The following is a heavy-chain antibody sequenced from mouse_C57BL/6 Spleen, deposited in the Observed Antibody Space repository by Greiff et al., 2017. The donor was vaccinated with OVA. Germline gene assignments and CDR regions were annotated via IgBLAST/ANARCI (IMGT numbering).Heavy chain of an antibody. CDR3: ARSTMVTTKDYYAMDY. V-gene: IGHV1-53*01. J-gene: IGHJ4*01. CDR2: INPSNGGT. CDR1: GYTFTSYW. Sequence: QVQLKQPGTELVKPGASVKLSCKASGYTFTSYWLHWVKQRPGQGLEWIGNINPSNGGTNYNEKFKSKATLTVDKSSSTAYMQLSSLTSEDSAVYYCARSTMVTTKDYYAMDYWGQGTSVTVSS. D-gene: IGHD2-2*01.